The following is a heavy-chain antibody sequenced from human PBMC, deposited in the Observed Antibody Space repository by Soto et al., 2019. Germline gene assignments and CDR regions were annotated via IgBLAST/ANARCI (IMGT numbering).Heavy chain of an antibody. J-gene: IGHJ5*02. D-gene: IGHD3-22*01. CDR3: ASIDSSGDGA. Sequence: ASVKVSCKASGGTFSSYAISWVRQAPGQGLEWMGGIIPIFGTANYAQKFQGRVTITADESTSTAYMELSSLRSEDTAVYYCASIDSSGDGAWGQGTLVTVSS. CDR2: IIPIFGTA. V-gene: IGHV1-69*13. CDR1: GGTFSSYA.